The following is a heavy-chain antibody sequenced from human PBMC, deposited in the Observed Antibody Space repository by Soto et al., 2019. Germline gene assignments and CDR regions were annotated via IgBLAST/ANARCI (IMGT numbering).Heavy chain of an antibody. CDR1: GFTFDDYT. Sequence: EVQLVESGGVVVQPGGSLRLSCAASGFTFDDYTMHWVRQAPGKGLEWVSLISWDGGSTYYADSVKGRFTISRDNSKNSLYLQMNSLRTEDTALYYCAKGYDILTGYYTQEYFQHCGQGTLVTVSS. CDR3: AKGYDILTGYYTQEYFQH. V-gene: IGHV3-43*01. D-gene: IGHD3-9*01. J-gene: IGHJ1*01. CDR2: ISWDGGST.